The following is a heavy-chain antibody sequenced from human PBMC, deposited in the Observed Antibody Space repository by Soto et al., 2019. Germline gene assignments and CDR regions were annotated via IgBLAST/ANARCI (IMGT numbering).Heavy chain of an antibody. J-gene: IGHJ5*02. Sequence: PGGSLRLSCAASGFTFSNNAMTWVRQAPGKGLEWVSAISGGGSKYYADSVKGRFTISRDNSKDILYLQMNSLRAEDTAVYYCAKDCRYSAWYGYNYFDPWGQGTLVTVSS. V-gene: IGHV3-23*01. D-gene: IGHD6-19*01. CDR1: GFTFSNNA. CDR2: ISGGGSK. CDR3: AKDCRYSAWYGYNYFDP.